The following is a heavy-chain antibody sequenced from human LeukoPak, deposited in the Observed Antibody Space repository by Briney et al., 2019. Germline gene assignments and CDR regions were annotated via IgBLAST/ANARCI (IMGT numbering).Heavy chain of an antibody. J-gene: IGHJ4*02. D-gene: IGHD3-10*01. CDR1: GGSFSGYY. CDR3: ARSSSGYYFDY. Sequence: SETLSLTCAGYGGSFSGYYWSWIRQPPGKGLEWIGEINHSGSTNYNPSLKSRVTISVDTSKNQFSLKLSSVTAADTAVYYCARSSSGYYFDYWGQGTLVTVSS. CDR2: INHSGST. V-gene: IGHV4-34*01.